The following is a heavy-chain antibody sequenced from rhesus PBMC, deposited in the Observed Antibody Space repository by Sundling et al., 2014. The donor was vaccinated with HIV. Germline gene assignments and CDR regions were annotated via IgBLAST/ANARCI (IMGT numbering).Heavy chain of an antibody. CDR1: GGSISSINW. D-gene: IGHD3-40*01. CDR2: INGDSGST. Sequence: QVQLQESGPGLVKPSETLSLTCAVSGGSISSINWWSWIRQPPGKGPEWIGEINGDSGSTNYNPSLKSRVAISIDTSKNQFSLKLTSVTAADTAVYYCAREGATITTLVVATFLDYWGQESWSPSPQ. V-gene: IGHV4-65*01. CDR3: AREGATITTLVVATFLDY. J-gene: IGHJ4*01.